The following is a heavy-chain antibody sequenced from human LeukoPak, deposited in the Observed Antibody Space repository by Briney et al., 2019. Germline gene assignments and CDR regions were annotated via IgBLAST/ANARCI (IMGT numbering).Heavy chain of an antibody. D-gene: IGHD2-8*01. Sequence: GESLKISCKGSGYSFKTYWIGWVRQMPGKGLEWMGIIYPDDSDTTYSPSFQGQVTISADKSISTAYLQWTSLKASDTAIYYCARRYCPNDICYRNTFDIWGQGTMVTVSS. J-gene: IGHJ3*02. CDR1: GYSFKTYW. V-gene: IGHV5-51*01. CDR2: IYPDDSDT. CDR3: ARRYCPNDICYRNTFDI.